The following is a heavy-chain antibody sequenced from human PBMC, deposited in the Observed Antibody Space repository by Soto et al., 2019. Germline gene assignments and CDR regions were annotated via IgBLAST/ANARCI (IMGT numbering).Heavy chain of an antibody. CDR2: MHYTGFS. CDR3: ATSYGNAWYTY. D-gene: IGHD6-13*01. CDR1: GGSGTRDY. V-gene: IGHV4-59*02. J-gene: IGHJ4*01. Sequence: PPETLSLPCSFSGGSGTRDYLPWSRQSPEQGLKWIGYMHYTGFSRYHPPLKSRLTISVDRSKSQFTLQLPSVTVEHTALYYCATSYGNAWYTYCGHGSQVNVSS.